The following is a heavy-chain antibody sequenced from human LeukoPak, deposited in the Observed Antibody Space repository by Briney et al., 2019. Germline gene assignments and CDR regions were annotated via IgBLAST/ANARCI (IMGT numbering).Heavy chain of an antibody. V-gene: IGHV4-34*01. CDR2: IYYSGST. D-gene: IGHD6-6*01. CDR3: ARDTVRGSSSYWFDP. CDR1: GGSFSGYY. J-gene: IGHJ5*02. Sequence: KPSETLSLTCAVYGGSFSGYYWSWIRQPPGKGLEWIGSIYYSGSTYYNPSLKSRVTISVDTSKNQFSLKLSSVTAADTAVYYCARDTVRGSSSYWFDPWGQGTLVTVSS.